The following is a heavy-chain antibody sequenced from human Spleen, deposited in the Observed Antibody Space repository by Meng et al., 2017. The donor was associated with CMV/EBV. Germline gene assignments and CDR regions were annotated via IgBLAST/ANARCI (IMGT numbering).Heavy chain of an antibody. Sequence: GGSLRLSCAASGFTFSDHYMSWIRQAPGKGLEWLSYISGSSSTIYEANSVKGRFTISRDNAKNSLYLQMNSLRAEDTAVYYCARENYAGPSGSFDYWGQGTLVTVSS. V-gene: IGHV3-11*04. CDR2: ISGSSSTI. CDR1: GFTFSDHY. J-gene: IGHJ4*02. D-gene: IGHD1-26*01. CDR3: ARENYAGPSGSFDY.